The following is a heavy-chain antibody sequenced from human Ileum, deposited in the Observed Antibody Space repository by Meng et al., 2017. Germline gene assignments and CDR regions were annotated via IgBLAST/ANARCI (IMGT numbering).Heavy chain of an antibody. CDR2: SSDSGTT. J-gene: IGHJ5*02. V-gene: IGHV4-4*02. CDR1: GDSVTSSYW. D-gene: IGHD3-10*01. Sequence: QMQLQASGPGLVEPSGTLSLTCAVSGDSVTSSYWWSWVRQPPGKGLEWIGESSDSGTTNYSPSLKSRITMSLDKSKNHFSLRLTSVTAADTALYYCATYGSGFTPPLDPWGQGILVTVSS. CDR3: ATYGSGFTPPLDP.